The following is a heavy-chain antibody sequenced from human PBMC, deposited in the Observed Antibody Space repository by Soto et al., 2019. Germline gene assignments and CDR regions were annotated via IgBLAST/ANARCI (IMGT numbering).Heavy chain of an antibody. J-gene: IGHJ4*02. V-gene: IGHV3-7*05. CDR3: ASSIGRGGTDY. CDR2: IKTDGSEK. CDR1: GFTFSDYW. Sequence: EVQLVESGGGLVQPGGSLRLSCAASGFTFSDYWMSWVRQAPGKGLECVANIKTDGSEKYYVDPVKGRFTISRDNAKNSLYLQMNSLRAEDTAVYYCASSIGRGGTDYWGQGTLVAVSS. D-gene: IGHD3-10*01.